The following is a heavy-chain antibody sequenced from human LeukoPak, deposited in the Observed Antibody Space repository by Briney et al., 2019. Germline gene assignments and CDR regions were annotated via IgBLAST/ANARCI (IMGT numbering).Heavy chain of an antibody. D-gene: IGHD3-22*01. V-gene: IGHV4-39*01. CDR1: GGSISSSSYY. Sequence: KPSETLSLTCTVSGGSISSSSYYWGWIRQPPGKGLEWIGSIYYSGSTYYNPSLKSRVTISVDTSKNQFSLKLTSVTAADTAVYYCARGSPRITMIVRKGAFDIWGQGTMVTVSS. J-gene: IGHJ3*02. CDR2: IYYSGST. CDR3: ARGSPRITMIVRKGAFDI.